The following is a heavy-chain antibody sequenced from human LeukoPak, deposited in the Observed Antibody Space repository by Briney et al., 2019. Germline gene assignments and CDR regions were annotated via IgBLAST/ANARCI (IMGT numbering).Heavy chain of an antibody. J-gene: IGHJ4*02. Sequence: GGSLRLSCAASGFTFSSYAMSWVSQAPGKGLEWVSAISGSGGSTYYADSVKGRFTISRDNSKNTLYLQMNSLRAEDTAVYYCASGGSIRGILRYFDWSRPFDYWGQGTLVTVFS. CDR3: ASGGSIRGILRYFDWSRPFDY. CDR1: GFTFSSYA. CDR2: ISGSGGST. D-gene: IGHD3-9*01. V-gene: IGHV3-23*01.